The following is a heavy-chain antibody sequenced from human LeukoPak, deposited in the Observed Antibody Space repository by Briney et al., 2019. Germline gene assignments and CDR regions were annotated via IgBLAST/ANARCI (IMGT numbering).Heavy chain of an antibody. Sequence: PGGSLRLSCAASGFTFSSYAMSWVRQAPGKGLEWVSAISGSGGSTYYADSVKGRFTISRDNSKNTLYLQMNSLRAEDTAVYYCAKDHFTSAYYDFWSGYYPRSDFDYWGQGTLVTVSS. V-gene: IGHV3-23*01. CDR3: AKDHFTSAYYDFWSGYYPRSDFDY. D-gene: IGHD3-3*01. CDR2: ISGSGGST. J-gene: IGHJ4*02. CDR1: GFTFSSYA.